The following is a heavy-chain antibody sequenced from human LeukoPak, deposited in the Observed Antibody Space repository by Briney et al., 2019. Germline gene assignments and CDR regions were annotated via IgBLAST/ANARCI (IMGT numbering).Heavy chain of an antibody. CDR3: AKTMVRGASYYFDY. Sequence: GRSLRLSCAASGFTFSSYGMHWVRQAPGKGLEWVAVIWYDGSNKYYADSVRGRFTISRDNSKNTLYLQMNSLRAEDTAVYYCAKTMVRGASYYFDYWGQGTLVTVSS. V-gene: IGHV3-33*06. J-gene: IGHJ4*02. CDR2: IWYDGSNK. D-gene: IGHD3-10*01. CDR1: GFTFSSYG.